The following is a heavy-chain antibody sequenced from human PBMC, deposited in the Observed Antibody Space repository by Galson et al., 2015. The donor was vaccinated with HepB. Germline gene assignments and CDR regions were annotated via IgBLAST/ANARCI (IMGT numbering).Heavy chain of an antibody. CDR1: GFGLGHYA. D-gene: IGHD3-10*01. Sequence: SLRLSCAGSGFGLGHYAMSWARQAPGKGLEWLSAISGAGGSTYYANSVRGRFTIARDNSKNTLYLQMNGLRAEDTAVYYCAKGSDYYGSGTYHNGALYSDHWGQGTLVTVSS. V-gene: IGHV3-23*01. J-gene: IGHJ4*02. CDR2: ISGAGGST. CDR3: AKGSDYYGSGTYHNGALYSDH.